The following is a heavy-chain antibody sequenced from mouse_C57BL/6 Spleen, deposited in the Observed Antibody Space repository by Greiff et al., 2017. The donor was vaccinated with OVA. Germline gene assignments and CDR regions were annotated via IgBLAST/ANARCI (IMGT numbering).Heavy chain of an antibody. Sequence: QVHVKQPGAELVKPGASVKLSCKASGYTFTSYWMHWVKQRPGRGLEWIGRIDPYSGGTKYNEKFKSKATLTVDKPSSTAYTQLSSLTSEDSAVYYCAKDDYGGFAYWGQGTLVTVSA. CDR1: GYTFTSYW. D-gene: IGHD2-4*01. CDR3: AKDDYGGFAY. CDR2: IDPYSGGT. J-gene: IGHJ3*01. V-gene: IGHV1-72*01.